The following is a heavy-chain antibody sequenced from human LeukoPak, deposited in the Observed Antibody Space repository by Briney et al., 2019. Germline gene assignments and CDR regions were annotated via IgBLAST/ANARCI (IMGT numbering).Heavy chain of an antibody. CDR1: GGSISSYY. CDR2: IYYSGST. D-gene: IGHD4-17*01. V-gene: IGHV4-59*12. J-gene: IGHJ5*02. Sequence: SETLSLTCTVSGGSISSYYWSWIRQPPGKGLEWIGYIYYSGSTNYNPSLKSRVTISVDTSKNQFSLKLSSVTAADTAVYYCAREKAVTTDWFDPWGQGTLVTVSS. CDR3: AREKAVTTDWFDP.